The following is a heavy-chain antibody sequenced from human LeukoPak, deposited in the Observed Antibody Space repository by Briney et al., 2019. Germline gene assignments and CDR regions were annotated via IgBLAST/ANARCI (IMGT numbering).Heavy chain of an antibody. J-gene: IGHJ4*02. Sequence: SETLSLTCTVSGGSFSSSSYYWAWIRQPPGKGLEWIGSIYSSGSTYYNPSLKSRVTISVDTSKNQFSLRLTSVTAADTAVYYCARAPQADSYRFDYWGQGTLVTVSS. CDR3: ARAPQADSYRFDY. D-gene: IGHD5-18*01. CDR2: IYSSGST. CDR1: GGSFSSSSYY. V-gene: IGHV4-39*01.